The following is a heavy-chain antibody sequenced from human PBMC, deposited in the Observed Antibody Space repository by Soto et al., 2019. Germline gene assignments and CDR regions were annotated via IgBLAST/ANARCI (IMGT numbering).Heavy chain of an antibody. CDR3: ARDRGYCSSTSCYMVY. CDR1: GGTFSSYA. CDR2: IIPIFGTA. J-gene: IGHJ4*02. D-gene: IGHD2-2*02. V-gene: IGHV1-69*01. Sequence: QVQLVQSGAEVKKPGSSVKVSCKASGGTFSSYAISWERQAPGQGLEWMGGIIPIFGTANYAQKFQGRVTITADESTSTAYMELSSLRSEDTAVYYCARDRGYCSSTSCYMVYWGQGTLVTVSS.